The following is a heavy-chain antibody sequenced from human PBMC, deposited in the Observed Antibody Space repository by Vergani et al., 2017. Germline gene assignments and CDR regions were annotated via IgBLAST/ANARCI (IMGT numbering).Heavy chain of an antibody. Sequence: QLQLQESGPGLVKPSATLSLTCSVSGASIRSSNHYWGWIRQPPGKGLEWIASIYYSGSTYYNPSLKSRVTISVDTSKNQFPLKLSFVTAADTAVYFCARHSTVEWLVKLGWIDPWGQGILVTVSS. J-gene: IGHJ5*02. D-gene: IGHD6-19*01. CDR2: IYYSGST. V-gene: IGHV4-39*01. CDR1: GASIRSSNHY. CDR3: ARHSTVEWLVKLGWIDP.